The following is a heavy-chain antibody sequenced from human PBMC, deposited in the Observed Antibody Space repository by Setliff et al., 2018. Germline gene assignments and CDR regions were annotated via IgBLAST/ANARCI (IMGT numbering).Heavy chain of an antibody. CDR2: INHSGHT. D-gene: IGHD2-2*01. Sequence: PSETLSLTCGVSGYSISSGHFWGWIRQPPGQGLEWIEEINHSGHTNYSPSLRSRVTMSVDTSKKQLSLKLSSVTAADTAVYYFRLAHCSNNCEEALDYWSQGTLVTVSS. CDR3: RLAHCSNNCEEALDY. V-gene: IGHV4-38-2*01. CDR1: GYSISSGHF. J-gene: IGHJ4*02.